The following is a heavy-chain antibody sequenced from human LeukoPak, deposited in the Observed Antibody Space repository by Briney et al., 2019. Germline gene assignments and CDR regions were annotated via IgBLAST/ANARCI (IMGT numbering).Heavy chain of an antibody. CDR1: GFTFSSYS. D-gene: IGHD6-13*01. CDR3: ARVPAGTGYLDY. Sequence: GGSLRLSCAASGFTFSSYSMNWVRQAPGKGLEWVSYISSSGSTIYYADSVKGRFTISRDNAKNSLYLQMNSLRAGDTAVYYCARVPAGTGYLDYWGQGTLVTVSS. V-gene: IGHV3-48*04. CDR2: ISSSGSTI. J-gene: IGHJ4*02.